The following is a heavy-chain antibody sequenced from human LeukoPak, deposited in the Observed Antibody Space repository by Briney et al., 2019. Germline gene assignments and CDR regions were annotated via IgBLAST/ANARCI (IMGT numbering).Heavy chain of an antibody. CDR1: GFSFSSYA. V-gene: IGHV3-23*01. CDR3: AKGAPYYFDY. Sequence: GGSLRLSCAASGFSFSSYAMSWVRQAPGKGLEWVSAISKSGDSTFYADSVKGRFTVSRDNSKNTLYLQMNSLRAEDTAVYYCAKGAPYYFDYWGQGTLVTVSS. CDR2: ISKSGDST. J-gene: IGHJ4*02.